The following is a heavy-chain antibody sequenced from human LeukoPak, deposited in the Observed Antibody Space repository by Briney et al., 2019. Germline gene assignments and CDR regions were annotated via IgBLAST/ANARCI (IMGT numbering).Heavy chain of an antibody. D-gene: IGHD4-17*01. CDR3: ARATLYGDYFDY. V-gene: IGHV4-34*01. Sequence: SETLSLTCAVYGGSFSGYYWSWIRQSPGKGLEWIGEINHSGASNYNPPLKSRVTISVDTSKNQFSLKVSSVTAADTAVYYCARATLYGDYFDYWGQGTLVTVSS. CDR2: INHSGAS. CDR1: GGSFSGYY. J-gene: IGHJ4*02.